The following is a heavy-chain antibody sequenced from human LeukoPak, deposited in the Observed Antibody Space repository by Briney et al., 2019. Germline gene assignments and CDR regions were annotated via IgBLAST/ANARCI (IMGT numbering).Heavy chain of an antibody. V-gene: IGHV4-34*01. J-gene: IGHJ4*02. CDR1: GGSFSGYY. D-gene: IGHD3-22*01. Sequence: PSQTLSLTCAVYGGSFSGYYWSWIRQPPGKGLEWIGEINHSGSTNYNPSLKSRVTISVDTSKNQFSLKLSSVTAADTAVYYCARGPSDYYDSSGYYHYDYWGQGTLVTVSS. CDR2: INHSGST. CDR3: ARGPSDYYDSSGYYHYDY.